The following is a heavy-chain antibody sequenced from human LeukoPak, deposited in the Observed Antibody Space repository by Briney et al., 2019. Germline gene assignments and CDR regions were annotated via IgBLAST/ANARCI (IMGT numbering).Heavy chain of an antibody. CDR3: ARHGLSYGSGSFDY. J-gene: IGHJ4*02. CDR2: IYYSGST. V-gene: IGHV4-59*08. CDR1: GGSISSYY. Sequence: PSETLSLTCTVSGGSISSYYWSWIRQPPGKGLEWIGYIYYSGSTNYNPSLKSRVTISVDTSKNQFSLKLSSVTAADTAVYYYARHGLSYGSGSFDYWGQGTLVTVSS. D-gene: IGHD3-10*01.